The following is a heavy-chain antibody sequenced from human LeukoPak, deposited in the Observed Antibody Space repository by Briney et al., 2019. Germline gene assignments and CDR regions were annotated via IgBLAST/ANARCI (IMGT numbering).Heavy chain of an antibody. Sequence: PSETLSLTCSVSGNSTDNYYWTWVRQPAGEGLEWIGRMYTIGSINYNPSLKSRVTLSVDTSKNQLSLKLNSVTAADAAVYFCARVGHVRADYYYYHYMDVWGKGATVTVSS. V-gene: IGHV4-4*07. CDR2: MYTIGSI. CDR3: ARVGHVRADYYYYHYMDV. CDR1: GNSTDNYY. J-gene: IGHJ6*03.